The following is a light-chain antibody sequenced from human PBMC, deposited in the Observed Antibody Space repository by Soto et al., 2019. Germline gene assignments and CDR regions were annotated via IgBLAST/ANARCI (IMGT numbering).Light chain of an antibody. J-gene: IGKJ1*01. V-gene: IGKV4-1*01. Sequence: DIVLTQSPDSLAVSLGERATISCKSSQSVLDRSNNKNYLAWYQQKPGQPPKMLIYWASTRESGVPDRFRGSGSGTDFTLTISGLQSEDVAVYFCHQYNTSPQTFGQGNTVESK. CDR2: WAS. CDR1: QSVLDRSNNKNY. CDR3: HQYNTSPQT.